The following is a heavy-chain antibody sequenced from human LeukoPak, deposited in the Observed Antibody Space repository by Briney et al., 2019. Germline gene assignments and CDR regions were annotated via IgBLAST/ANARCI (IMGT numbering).Heavy chain of an antibody. Sequence: GASVKVSFKASGYTFTSYGISWVRQAPGQGLEWMGWISAYNGNTNYAQKLQGRVTMTTDTSTSTASMELRSLRSDDTAVYYCARDYGIAALTFDYWGQGTLVTVSS. CDR2: ISAYNGNT. CDR1: GYTFTSYG. D-gene: IGHD6-6*01. J-gene: IGHJ4*02. V-gene: IGHV1-18*01. CDR3: ARDYGIAALTFDY.